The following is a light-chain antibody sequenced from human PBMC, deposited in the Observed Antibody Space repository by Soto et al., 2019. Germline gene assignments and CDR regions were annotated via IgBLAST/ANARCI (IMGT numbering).Light chain of an antibody. CDR2: GAS. CDR3: QQYNNWPLT. J-gene: IGKJ4*01. CDR1: QSVSNN. V-gene: IGKV3-15*01. Sequence: EVVLTQSPGTLSLSPGERATLSCMAIQSVSNNYLAWYQQKPGQAPRVLIYGASTRATGIPARFSGSGSGTEFTLTISSLQSEDFEIYYCQQYNNWPLTFGGGTKVDIK.